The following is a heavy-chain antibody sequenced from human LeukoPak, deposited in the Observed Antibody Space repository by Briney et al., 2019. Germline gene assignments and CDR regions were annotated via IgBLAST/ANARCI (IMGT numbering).Heavy chain of an antibody. J-gene: IGHJ3*02. CDR1: GGTFNNYA. V-gene: IGHV1-69*05. CDR2: IIPLLGTA. CDR3: ARDRSFSSPDAFDI. Sequence: ASVKVSCKASGGTFNNYAIGWVRQAPGQGLEWMGGIIPLLGTANSAQKFQGRVTITTDESTTTAYLELSSLRSEDTAVYYCARDRSFSSPDAFDIWGQGTMVTVSS. D-gene: IGHD6-6*01.